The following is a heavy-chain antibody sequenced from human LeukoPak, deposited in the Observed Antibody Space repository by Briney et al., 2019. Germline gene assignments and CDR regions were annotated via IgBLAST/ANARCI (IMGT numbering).Heavy chain of an antibody. CDR2: IYYSGST. CDR3: TRAERTAAFDT. CDR1: GGSISSYY. J-gene: IGHJ3*02. Sequence: SETLSLTCTVSGGSISSYYWSWIRQPPGKGLEWIGYIYYSGSTNYNPSLKSRVTISVDTSKNQFSLKLSSVTAADTAVYYCTRAERTAAFDTWGQGTMVTVSS. V-gene: IGHV4-59*01.